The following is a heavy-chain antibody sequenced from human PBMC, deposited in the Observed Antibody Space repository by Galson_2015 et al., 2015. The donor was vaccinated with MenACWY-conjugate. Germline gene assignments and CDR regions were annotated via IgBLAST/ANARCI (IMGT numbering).Heavy chain of an antibody. V-gene: IGHV3-23*01. CDR3: AKTPLGYYHCVDV. CDR2: ISASGGGT. CDR1: GFSFSNYA. J-gene: IGHJ6*03. Sequence: SLRLSCAVSGFSFSNYAMSWVRQAPGKGLEWVSGISASGGGTYYPDSVKGRFTISRDNSKNTLFLQMNILRAEDTAVYYCAKTPLGYYHCVDVWGKATTVTVSS.